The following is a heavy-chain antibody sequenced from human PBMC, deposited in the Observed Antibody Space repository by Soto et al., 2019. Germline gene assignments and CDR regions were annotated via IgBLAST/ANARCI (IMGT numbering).Heavy chain of an antibody. CDR2: INPNSGGT. CDR3: ARDKAVAGTNWFDP. D-gene: IGHD6-19*01. J-gene: IGHJ5*02. V-gene: IGHV1-2*02. CDR1: GYTFTGYY. Sequence: VASVTVSCKASGYTFTGYYMHWVRQAPGQGLEWMGWINPNSGGTNYAQKFQGRVTMTRDTSISTAYMELSRLRSDDTAVYYCARDKAVAGTNWFDPWGQGTLVTVSS.